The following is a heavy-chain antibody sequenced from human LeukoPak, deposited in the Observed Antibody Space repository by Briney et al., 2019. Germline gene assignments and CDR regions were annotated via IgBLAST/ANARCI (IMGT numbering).Heavy chain of an antibody. CDR2: ISHDGSSK. J-gene: IGHJ6*02. CDR3: ARGGGLDV. V-gene: IGHV3-30-3*01. D-gene: IGHD3-16*01. CDR1: GFSFSNYA. Sequence: PGGSLRLSCAASGFSFSNYAMHWVRQAPGKGLEWVAIISHDGSSKYYADSVKGRFTISRDNAKNSLYLQMSNLRAEDTAVYFCARGGGLDVWGQGATVTVSS.